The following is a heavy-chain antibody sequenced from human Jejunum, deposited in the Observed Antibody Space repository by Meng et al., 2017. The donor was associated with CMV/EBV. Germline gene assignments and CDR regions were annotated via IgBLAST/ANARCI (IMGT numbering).Heavy chain of an antibody. J-gene: IGHJ2*01. Sequence: QVQLQPWASGLLKPSETLSLTCGVYGGSFSNYYWGWIRQPPGKGLEWIGSIYYSGSTYYNPSLKSRVTISVDTSKNQFSLKLSSVTAADTAVYYCASPLGILGIVDLWGRGTLVTVSS. CDR2: IYYSGST. V-gene: IGHV4-34*01. CDR3: ASPLGILGIVDL. CDR1: GGSFSNYY. D-gene: IGHD7-27*01.